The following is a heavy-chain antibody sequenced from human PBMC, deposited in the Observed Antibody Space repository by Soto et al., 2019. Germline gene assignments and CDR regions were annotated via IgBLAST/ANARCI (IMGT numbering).Heavy chain of an antibody. J-gene: IGHJ4*02. Sequence: GGSLRLSCAASGFTVSSNYMSWVRQAPGKGLEWVSVIYSGGSTYYADSVKGRFTISRHNSKNTLYLQMNSLRAEDTAVYYCARGHSSGSFYYFDYWGQGTLVTVSS. D-gene: IGHD6-19*01. CDR3: ARGHSSGSFYYFDY. CDR2: IYSGGST. CDR1: GFTVSSNY. V-gene: IGHV3-53*04.